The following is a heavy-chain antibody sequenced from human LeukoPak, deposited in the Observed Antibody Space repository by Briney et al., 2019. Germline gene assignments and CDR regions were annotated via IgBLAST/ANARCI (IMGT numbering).Heavy chain of an antibody. CDR2: ISYDGSNK. Sequence: GGSLRLSCAASGFTFSSHGMHWVRQAPGKGLEWVAVISYDGSNKYYADSVKGRFTTSRDNSKNTLYLQMNSLRAEDTAVYYCARDSASYAGTPGYWGQGTLVTVSS. D-gene: IGHD1-14*01. J-gene: IGHJ4*02. CDR1: GFTFSSHG. V-gene: IGHV3-30*19. CDR3: ARDSASYAGTPGY.